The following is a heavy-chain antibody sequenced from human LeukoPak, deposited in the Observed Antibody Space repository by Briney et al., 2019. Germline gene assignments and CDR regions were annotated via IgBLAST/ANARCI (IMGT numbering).Heavy chain of an antibody. D-gene: IGHD1-14*01. CDR2: IYYSGST. V-gene: IGHV4-38-2*02. CDR3: ARDPHPSAGLWYFDL. CDR1: GYSISSGYY. J-gene: IGHJ2*01. Sequence: SETLSLTCTVSGYSISSGYYWGWIRQPPGKGLEWIGSIYYSGSTYYNPSLKSRVTISVDRSKNQFSLKLSSVTAADTAVYYCARDPHPSAGLWYFDLWGRGTLVTVSS.